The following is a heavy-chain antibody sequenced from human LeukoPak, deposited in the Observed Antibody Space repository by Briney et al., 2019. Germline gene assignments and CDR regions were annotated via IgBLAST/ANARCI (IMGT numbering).Heavy chain of an antibody. CDR1: RFTFSNAW. V-gene: IGHV3-15*01. D-gene: IGHD2-21*02. CDR3: TTGNIVVVTAMGGRN. Sequence: GGSLRLSCAASRFTFSNAWMSWVRQAPGKGLEWVGRIKSKTDGGTTDYAAPVKGRFTISRDDSKNTLYLQMNSLKTEDTAVYYCTTGNIVVVTAMGGRNWGQGTLVTVSS. CDR2: IKSKTDGGTT. J-gene: IGHJ4*02.